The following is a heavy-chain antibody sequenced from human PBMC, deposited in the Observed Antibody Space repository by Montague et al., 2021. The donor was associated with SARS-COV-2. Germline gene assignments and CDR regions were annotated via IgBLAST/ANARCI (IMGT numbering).Heavy chain of an antibody. CDR1: GEPISGFF. Sequence: SETLSLTCSVSGEPISGFFWNCTRKPAGKGPERIGRINACCGTDYNSSLECRGTMSVDPPKNKFSLKVYSVTAADTAMYYCARGVLAAPPVVDYWGRGTLVTVSS. CDR3: ARGVLAAPPVVDY. D-gene: IGHD2-15*01. CDR2: INACCGT. V-gene: IGHV4-4*07. J-gene: IGHJ4*02.